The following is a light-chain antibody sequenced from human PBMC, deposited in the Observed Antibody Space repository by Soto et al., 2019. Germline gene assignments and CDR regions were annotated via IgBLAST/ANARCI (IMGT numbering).Light chain of an antibody. V-gene: IGKV1-5*03. Sequence: DIQMTQSPSTLSASVGDRVTITCRASQSFSTWLAWYQQKPGQAPNLLIYKTSILESGVPSRFSGSGSGTEFTLTISSLQPDDFATNYCQQYNSNPLTFGGGTKVEIK. J-gene: IGKJ4*01. CDR3: QQYNSNPLT. CDR2: KTS. CDR1: QSFSTW.